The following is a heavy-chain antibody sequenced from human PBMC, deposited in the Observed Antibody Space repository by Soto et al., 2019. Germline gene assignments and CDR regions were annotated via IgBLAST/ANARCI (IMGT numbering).Heavy chain of an antibody. J-gene: IGHJ4*02. CDR1: GGSISSSSYY. Sequence: SETLSLTCTVSGGSISSSSYYWGWIRQPPGKGLEWIGSIYYSGSTYYNPSLKSRVTISVATSKNQFSLKLSSVTAADTAVYYCASRPRRDGYNHVGYWGQGTLVTVSS. D-gene: IGHD5-12*01. CDR3: ASRPRRDGYNHVGY. CDR2: IYYSGST. V-gene: IGHV4-39*01.